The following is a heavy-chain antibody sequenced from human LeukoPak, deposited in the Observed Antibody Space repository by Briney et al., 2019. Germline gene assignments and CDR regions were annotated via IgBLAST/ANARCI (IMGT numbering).Heavy chain of an antibody. CDR3: AREPLKAAAGTLVGLGNDY. V-gene: IGHV1-2*02. CDR1: GYTFTGYY. J-gene: IGHJ4*02. D-gene: IGHD6-13*01. Sequence: VASVRVSCKASGYTFTGYYMHWVRQAPGQGLEWMGWINPDSGATKYAQKFQGRVTMTRDTSISTAYMELSSLRSEDTAVYYCAREPLKAAAGTLVGLGNDYWGQGTLVTVSS. CDR2: INPDSGAT.